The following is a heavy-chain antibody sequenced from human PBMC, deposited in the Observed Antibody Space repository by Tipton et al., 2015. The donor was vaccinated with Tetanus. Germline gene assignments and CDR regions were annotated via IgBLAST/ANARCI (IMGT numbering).Heavy chain of an antibody. J-gene: IGHJ5*02. Sequence: TLSLTCTVSGDPMNDFYWSWIRQPPGKGLEWIGHIFYSGTTDYNPSLKSLVTISVDTSRKQFSLRLSSVTAADTAVYYCARDHRLSASYAGWFDPWGQGALVTVSS. CDR3: ARDHRLSASYAGWFDP. V-gene: IGHV4-59*01. D-gene: IGHD2-8*01. CDR1: GDPMNDFY. CDR2: IFYSGTT.